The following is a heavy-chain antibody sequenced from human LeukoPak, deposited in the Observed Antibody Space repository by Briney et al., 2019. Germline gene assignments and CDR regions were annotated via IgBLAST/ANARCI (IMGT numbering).Heavy chain of an antibody. CDR2: IILIFGTT. J-gene: IGHJ4*02. Sequence: SVKVSCKASGGTFSSYAISWVRQAPGQGLEWMGGIILIFGTTNYAQKFQGRVTITTDESKSTAYMELSSLRSEDTAVYYWARTPCGGDCYPVLFDYWGQGTLVTVSS. V-gene: IGHV1-69*05. CDR1: GGTFSSYA. D-gene: IGHD2-21*02. CDR3: ARTPCGGDCYPVLFDY.